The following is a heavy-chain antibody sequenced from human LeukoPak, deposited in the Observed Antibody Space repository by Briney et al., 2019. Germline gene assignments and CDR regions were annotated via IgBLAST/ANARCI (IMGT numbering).Heavy chain of an antibody. Sequence: SETLSLTCTVCVGSISSGDYYWSWIRQPPGKGLEWIGYIYYSGSTYYSPSLKSRVTISVDTSKNQFSLKLSSVTAADTAVYYCARDLTGYMDVWGKGTTVTVSS. V-gene: IGHV4-30-4*08. CDR2: IYYSGST. CDR1: VGSISSGDYY. J-gene: IGHJ6*03. CDR3: ARDLTGYMDV. D-gene: IGHD1-20*01.